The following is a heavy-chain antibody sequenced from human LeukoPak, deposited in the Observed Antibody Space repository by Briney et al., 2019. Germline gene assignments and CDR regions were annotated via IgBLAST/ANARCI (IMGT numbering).Heavy chain of an antibody. D-gene: IGHD3-22*01. Sequence: GGSLRLSCVASGFTFSDYYMSWIRQAPGKGLECVSYISSSGGTIYYADSVKGRFTISRDNAKNSLYLQMNSLRAEDTAVYYCARGYYYDSSWFDPWGQGTLVTVSS. V-gene: IGHV3-11*01. CDR1: GFTFSDYY. CDR3: ARGYYYDSSWFDP. J-gene: IGHJ5*02. CDR2: ISSSGGTI.